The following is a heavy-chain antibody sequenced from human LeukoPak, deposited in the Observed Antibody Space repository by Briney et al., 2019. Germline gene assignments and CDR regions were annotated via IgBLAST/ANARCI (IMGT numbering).Heavy chain of an antibody. D-gene: IGHD2-2*01. CDR2: IYTSGST. CDR3: ARQKCTSTSCLTKSAFDI. Sequence: SETLSLTCTVSGSISGYYWSWIRQPPGKGLEWIGYIYTSGSTNYNPSLESRVTISVDTSKNQFSLDLSSVTAAGTAVYYCARQKCTSTSCLTKSAFDIWGQGTMVTVSS. CDR1: GSISGYY. V-gene: IGHV4-4*09. J-gene: IGHJ3*02.